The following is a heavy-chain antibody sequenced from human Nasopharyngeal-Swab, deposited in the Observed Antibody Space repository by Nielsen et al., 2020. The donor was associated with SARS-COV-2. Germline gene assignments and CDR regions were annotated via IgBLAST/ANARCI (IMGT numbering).Heavy chain of an antibody. Sequence: ASVKVSCKASGYTFTTYAIHWVRQAPGQRLEWLGWINAGNGNTKYSQKFQGRVTIARDTLASTAYMELSSLRSEDTDVYYCARDRRDYDIYYGMDIWGQGTTVTVSS. CDR1: GYTFTTYA. CDR2: INAGNGNT. J-gene: IGHJ6*02. V-gene: IGHV1-3*01. CDR3: ARDRRDYDIYYGMDI. D-gene: IGHD3-9*01.